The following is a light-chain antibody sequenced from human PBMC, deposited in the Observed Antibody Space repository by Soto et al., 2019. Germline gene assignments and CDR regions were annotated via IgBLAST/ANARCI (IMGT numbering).Light chain of an antibody. V-gene: IGKV1-5*03. Sequence: DIQMTQSPSTLSASVGDRVTITCRASQSISSWLAWYQQKPGKAPKILMYKASSLQSGVPSRFSGSGSGTEFTLTISSLQPDDSATYYCQQYNSYSPYTFGQGTNLEI. CDR3: QQYNSYSPYT. CDR2: KAS. J-gene: IGKJ2*01. CDR1: QSISSW.